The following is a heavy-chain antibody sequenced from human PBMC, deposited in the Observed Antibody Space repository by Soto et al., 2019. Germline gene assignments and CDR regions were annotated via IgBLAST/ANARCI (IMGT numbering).Heavy chain of an antibody. D-gene: IGHD3-22*01. J-gene: IGHJ4*02. V-gene: IGHV4-30-4*01. CDR2: IYDSGST. CDR1: GGSISSGDYY. Sequence: QVQLQESGPGLVKPSQTLSLNCIVSGGSISSGDYYWSWIRQSPGKGLEWIGYIYDSGSTYYNPSIKSRVTISVDTSKNQFFLKLNSVTAADTAVYYCARGAPNYFDSSGYYPFDYWGQGTLVTVSS. CDR3: ARGAPNYFDSSGYYPFDY.